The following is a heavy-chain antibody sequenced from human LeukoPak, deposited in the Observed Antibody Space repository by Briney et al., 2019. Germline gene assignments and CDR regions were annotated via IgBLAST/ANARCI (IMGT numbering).Heavy chain of an antibody. D-gene: IGHD6-6*01. CDR3: ARDRGYSSSSGYWFDP. Sequence: ASVKVSCKASGYTFTNYGISWVRQAPGQGLEWMGWMNPNSGNTGYAQKFQGRVTMTRNTSISTAYMELSSLRSEDTAVYYCARDRGYSSSSGYWFDPWGQGTLVTVSS. J-gene: IGHJ5*02. CDR2: MNPNSGNT. V-gene: IGHV1-8*02. CDR1: GYTFTNYG.